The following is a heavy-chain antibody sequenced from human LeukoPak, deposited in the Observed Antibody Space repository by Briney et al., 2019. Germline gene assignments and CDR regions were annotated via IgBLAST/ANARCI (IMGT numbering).Heavy chain of an antibody. V-gene: IGHV4-28*01. J-gene: IGHJ4*02. CDR2: IYHSGST. CDR3: ARMTGVAVSED. D-gene: IGHD6-19*01. Sequence: SDTLSLTCADSGYSISSGNWWGWIRQPPGKGLEWIGYIYHSGSTYYNPSLKCRVTMSVDTSKNQFSLNLSSVTAADTAVYYCARMTGVAVSEDWGQGTLVTVSS. CDR1: GYSISSGNW.